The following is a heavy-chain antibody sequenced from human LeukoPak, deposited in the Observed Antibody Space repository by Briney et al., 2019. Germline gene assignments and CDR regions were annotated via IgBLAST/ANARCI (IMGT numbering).Heavy chain of an antibody. CDR3: ARLLGWQDGVGDYYYMDV. CDR2: INHSGST. V-gene: IGHV4-34*01. J-gene: IGHJ6*03. Sequence: SETLSLTCTVSGASISSFYWNWARQPPGKGLEWIGEINHSGSTNYNPSLKSRVTISVDTSKNQFSLKLSSVTAADTAVYYCARLLGWQDGVGDYYYMDVWGKGTTVTISS. D-gene: IGHD2-15*01. CDR1: GASISSFY.